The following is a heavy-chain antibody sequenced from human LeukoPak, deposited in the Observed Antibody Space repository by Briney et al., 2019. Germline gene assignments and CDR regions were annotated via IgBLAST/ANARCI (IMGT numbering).Heavy chain of an antibody. J-gene: IGHJ4*02. D-gene: IGHD2-2*01. Sequence: SETLSLTCTVSGGSISSGSYYWSWIRQPAGKGLEWIGRIYTSGSTNYNPSLKSRVTISVDASKNQFSLKLSSVTAADTAVYYCARELGRYCSSTSCAQGIDYWGQGTLVTVSS. CDR3: ARELGRYCSSTSCAQGIDY. CDR2: IYTSGST. V-gene: IGHV4-61*02. CDR1: GGSISSGSYY.